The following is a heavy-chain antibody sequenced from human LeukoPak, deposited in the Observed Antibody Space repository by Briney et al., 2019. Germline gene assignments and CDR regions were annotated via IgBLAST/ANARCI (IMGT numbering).Heavy chain of an antibody. V-gene: IGHV4-34*01. Sequence: SETLSLTCAVYGGSFSGYYWSWIRQPPGKGLEWIGEINHSGSTNYNPSLKSRVTISVDTSKNQFSLKLSSVTAADTAVYYCARAAGYDNSGYYSAFDYWGQGSLVTVSS. J-gene: IGHJ4*02. CDR3: ARAAGYDNSGYYSAFDY. CDR2: INHSGST. CDR1: GGSFSGYY. D-gene: IGHD3-22*01.